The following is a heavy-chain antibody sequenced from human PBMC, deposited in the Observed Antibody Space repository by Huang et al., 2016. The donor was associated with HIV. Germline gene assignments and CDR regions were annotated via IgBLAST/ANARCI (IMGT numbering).Heavy chain of an antibody. J-gene: IGHJ4*02. CDR2: VYQSGST. CDR3: ASQHIGAAATWF. CDR1: GDFISSTNYY. D-gene: IGHD6-13*01. Sequence: QLQLQESGPGQVKPSETLSLTCTVSGDFISSTNYYWGWIRQSPGKGLEWVGSVYQSGSTNYNPSPKSRVTLSVDTSRNQVSLRLNSVTAADTAVYYCASQHIGAAATWFWGRGTQVAVSS. V-gene: IGHV4-39*01.